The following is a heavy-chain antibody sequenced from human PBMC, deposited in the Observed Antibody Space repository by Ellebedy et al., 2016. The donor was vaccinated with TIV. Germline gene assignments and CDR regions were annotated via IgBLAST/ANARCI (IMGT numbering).Heavy chain of an antibody. D-gene: IGHD3-22*01. CDR3: ARHASYYDSSGYSGYYFDY. J-gene: IGHJ4*02. CDR2: IYFSGST. CDR1: GGSTSSSSYY. V-gene: IGHV4-39*01. Sequence: MPSETLSLTCTVSGGSTSSSSYYWGWIRQPPGKGLEWIGSIYFSGSTYYNPSLKSRVTTSVDTSKNQFSLKLSSVTAADTAVYYCARHASYYDSSGYSGYYFDYWGQGTLVTVSS.